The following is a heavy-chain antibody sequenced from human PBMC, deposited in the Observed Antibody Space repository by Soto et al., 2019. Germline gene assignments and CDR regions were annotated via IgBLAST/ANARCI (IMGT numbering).Heavy chain of an antibody. V-gene: IGHV3-23*01. CDR2: ISGTGDST. CDR1: GFTFSSYA. D-gene: IGHD3-22*01. Sequence: EVQLLESGGGLVQPGGSLRLSCAASGFTFSSYAMSWVRQAPGKGLEWVSAISGTGDSTYYADSVKGRFTISRHNPKNALYLQINSLRAEDTAVYYCAKDRDSSGYYYRNYWGQGTLVTVSS. CDR3: AKDRDSSGYYYRNY. J-gene: IGHJ4*02.